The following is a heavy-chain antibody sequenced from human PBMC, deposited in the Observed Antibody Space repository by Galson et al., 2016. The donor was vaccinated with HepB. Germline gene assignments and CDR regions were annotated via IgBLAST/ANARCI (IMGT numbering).Heavy chain of an antibody. D-gene: IGHD6-19*01. Sequence: SLRLSCAASGFTFSNYAMSWVRQAPGQGLEWVSGISGSGYSTYYADSVKDRFTISRDNSENTLYLQMNSLRAEDTAVYYCTKKVPSLRSSGWYLDSWGQGTLLTVSS. CDR3: TKKVPSLRSSGWYLDS. CDR2: ISGSGYST. V-gene: IGHV3-23*01. CDR1: GFTFSNYA. J-gene: IGHJ4*02.